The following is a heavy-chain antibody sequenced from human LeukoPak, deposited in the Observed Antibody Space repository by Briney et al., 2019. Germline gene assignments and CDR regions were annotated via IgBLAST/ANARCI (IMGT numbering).Heavy chain of an antibody. Sequence: GESLKISCKGSGYRFATYWIGWVRQMPGQGLEWMGIIYPGDSDTRYSPSFQGQVTISADKSISTAYLQWSSLKASDTAMYYCARTSGVGYAPFDYWGQGTLVTVSS. CDR1: GYRFATYW. CDR3: ARTSGVGYAPFDY. J-gene: IGHJ4*02. CDR2: IYPGDSDT. D-gene: IGHD5-24*01. V-gene: IGHV5-51*01.